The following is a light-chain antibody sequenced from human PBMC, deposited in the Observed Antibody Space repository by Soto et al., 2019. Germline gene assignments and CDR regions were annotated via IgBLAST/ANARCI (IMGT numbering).Light chain of an antibody. V-gene: IGKV1-9*01. CDR1: QSISSY. Sequence: IQSPTSLSASVGDRVTITCRASQSISSYLNWYQQKPGKAPKLLISGASTLQSGVPSRFSGSGSGTEFTLTISSLQPEDFASDSCQQLDSWGVTFGGGTKVDIK. CDR2: GAS. J-gene: IGKJ4*01. CDR3: QQLDSWGVT.